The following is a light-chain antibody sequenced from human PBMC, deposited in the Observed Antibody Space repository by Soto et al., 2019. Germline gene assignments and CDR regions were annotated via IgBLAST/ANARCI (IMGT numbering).Light chain of an antibody. CDR1: SGYINYK. J-gene: IGLJ1*01. Sequence: QSVLTQPPSASASLGASVRLTCTLSSGYINYKVDWYQQRPGKGPRFVMRVGTGGIVGSKGDGIPDRFSVLGSGLNRYLTIKNIQEDDESDYHCGADHDSGINFVYVFGTGTKVTVL. CDR2: VGTGGIVG. V-gene: IGLV9-49*01. CDR3: GADHDSGINFVYV.